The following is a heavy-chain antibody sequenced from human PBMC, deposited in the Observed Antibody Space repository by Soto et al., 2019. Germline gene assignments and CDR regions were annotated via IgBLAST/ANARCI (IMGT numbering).Heavy chain of an antibody. CDR2: ISGYNGNT. Sequence: QVQLVQSGAEVKKPGASVKVSCKTSGYTFTSYCVSGVRQAPGQGLEWVGWISGYNGNTNYAQKLQGRVTMTTDTSTATAYMELRGLRSDDTAIYYCARGYFDYWGQGTLVTVSS. CDR1: GYTFTSYC. J-gene: IGHJ4*02. CDR3: ARGYFDY. V-gene: IGHV1-18*04.